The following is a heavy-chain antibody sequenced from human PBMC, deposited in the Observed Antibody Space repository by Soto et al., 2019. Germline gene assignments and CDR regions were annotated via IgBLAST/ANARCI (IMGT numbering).Heavy chain of an antibody. CDR2: ISAYNGNT. Sequence: GASVKVSCKASGYTFTSYGISWVRQAPGQGLEWMGWISAYNGNTNYAQKFQGRVTITADKSTSTAYMELSSLRAEDTAVYYCARDPNWNYESYYYYGMDVWGQGTTVTVSS. CDR3: ARDPNWNYESYYYYGMDV. J-gene: IGHJ6*02. V-gene: IGHV1-18*04. D-gene: IGHD1-7*01. CDR1: GYTFTSYG.